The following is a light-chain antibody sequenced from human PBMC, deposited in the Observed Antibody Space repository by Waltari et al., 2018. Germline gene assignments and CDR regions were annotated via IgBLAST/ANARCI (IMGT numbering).Light chain of an antibody. J-gene: IGKJ1*01. CDR1: QSAKTS. Sequence: EVVMTQSPATLSVSPGERVSLSCRASQSAKTSLAWYQQTPGHAPRPLIYRASTRAAGVPDRFSGSGSGTEFTLTISSLQSEDSAIYYCQQYNIWPWTFGPGTNVDIK. CDR3: QQYNIWPWT. V-gene: IGKV3D-15*01. CDR2: RAS.